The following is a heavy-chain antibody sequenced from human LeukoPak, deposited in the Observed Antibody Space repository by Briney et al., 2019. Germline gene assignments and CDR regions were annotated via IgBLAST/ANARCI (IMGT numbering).Heavy chain of an antibody. CDR3: TSSYCSSTSCYKGENWFDP. V-gene: IGHV4-59*01. J-gene: IGHJ5*02. CDR1: GGSISSYY. Sequence: PSETLSLTCTVSGGSISSYYWSWIRQPPWKGLEWIGYIYCSGSTNYNPSLKSRVTISVDTSKNQFSLKLSSVTAADTAVYYCTSSYCSSTSCYKGENWFDPWGQGTLVTVSS. D-gene: IGHD2-2*02. CDR2: IYCSGST.